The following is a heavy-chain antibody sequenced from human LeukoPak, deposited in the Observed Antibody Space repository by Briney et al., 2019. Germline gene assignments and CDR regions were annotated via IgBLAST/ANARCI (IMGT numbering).Heavy chain of an antibody. J-gene: IGHJ5*02. CDR1: GFTFSSYE. Sequence: PPGGSLRLSCAASGFTFSSYEMNWVRQAPGEGLEWVSYISSSGSTINYADSVKGRFTISRDNAKNTLYLQMNSLRAEDTAVYYCAKDGIETTLWFGEIGGHWFDPWGQGTLVTVSS. CDR3: AKDGIETTLWFGEIGGHWFDP. CDR2: ISSSGSTI. D-gene: IGHD3-10*01. V-gene: IGHV3-48*03.